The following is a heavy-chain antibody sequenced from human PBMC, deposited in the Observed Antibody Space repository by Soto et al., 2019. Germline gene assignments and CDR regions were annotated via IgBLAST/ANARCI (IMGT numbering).Heavy chain of an antibody. Sequence: HPGGSLRLSCAASGFTFSSYGMSWVRQAPGKGLECVSAISGSGGSTYYADSVKGRFTISRDNSKNTLYLQMNSLRAEDTAIYYCARHSGDYYYYYAMDVWGQGTTVTVSS. CDR2: ISGSGGST. J-gene: IGHJ6*02. CDR1: GFTFSSYG. CDR3: ARHSGDYYYYYAMDV. D-gene: IGHD3-10*01. V-gene: IGHV3-23*01.